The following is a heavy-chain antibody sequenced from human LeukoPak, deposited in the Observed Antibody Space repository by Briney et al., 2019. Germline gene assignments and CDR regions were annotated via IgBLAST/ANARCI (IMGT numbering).Heavy chain of an antibody. V-gene: IGHV5-51*01. D-gene: IGHD3-9*01. CDR2: IYPGDSDT. CDR1: GYSFTSYW. J-gene: IGHJ4*02. Sequence: GESLKISCKGSGYSFTSYWIAWVRQMPGRGLEWMGIIYPGDSDTRYSPSFQGQVTISADKSINAAYVQWSSLKASDTAMYYCARSLTGFHFDSWGQGALVTVSS. CDR3: ARSLTGFHFDS.